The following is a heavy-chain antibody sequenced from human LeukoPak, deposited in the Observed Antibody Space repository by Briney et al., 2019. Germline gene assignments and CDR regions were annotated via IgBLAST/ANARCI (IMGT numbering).Heavy chain of an antibody. D-gene: IGHD3-3*01. V-gene: IGHV1-18*01. CDR1: GYTFTSYG. CDR3: ARGGGVLLRSRYYDFWSGYYTETPSYYFDY. Sequence: ASVKVSCKASGYTFTSYGISWVRQAPGQGLEWMGWISAYNGNTNYAQKLQGRVTMTTDTSTSTAYMELRSLRSDDTAVYYCARGGGVLLRSRYYDFWSGYYTETPSYYFDYWGQGTLVTVSS. CDR2: ISAYNGNT. J-gene: IGHJ4*02.